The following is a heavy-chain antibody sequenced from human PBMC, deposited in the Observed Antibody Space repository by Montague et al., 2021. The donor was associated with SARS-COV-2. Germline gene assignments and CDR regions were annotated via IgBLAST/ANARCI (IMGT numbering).Heavy chain of an antibody. J-gene: IGHJ4*02. D-gene: IGHD6-19*01. Sequence: TLSLTCTVSGGSISSGSYYWSWVRQPAGKGLEWIGRISISGSTNYNPSLKSRVTMSVDTSKNRFSLKLSSVTAADTAVYYCARDIAVAGLFDYWGQGTLVTVSS. V-gene: IGHV4-61*02. CDR2: ISISGST. CDR3: ARDIAVAGLFDY. CDR1: GGSISSGSYY.